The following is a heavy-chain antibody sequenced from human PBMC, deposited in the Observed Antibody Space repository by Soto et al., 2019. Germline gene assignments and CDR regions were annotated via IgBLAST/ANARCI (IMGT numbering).Heavy chain of an antibody. J-gene: IGHJ4*02. Sequence: EVQLVESGGGLVQAGGSLRLSCAASGFSFSSYWMSWVRQAPGKGLEWMANIKQDGSEKYYVDSVKGRFSISRDNAKNSLYLQMNSLRAEDTAVYYCARVGGGSRKNDYWGQGTLVTVSS. CDR2: IKQDGSEK. V-gene: IGHV3-7*03. D-gene: IGHD3-16*01. CDR1: GFSFSSYW. CDR3: ARVGGGSRKNDY.